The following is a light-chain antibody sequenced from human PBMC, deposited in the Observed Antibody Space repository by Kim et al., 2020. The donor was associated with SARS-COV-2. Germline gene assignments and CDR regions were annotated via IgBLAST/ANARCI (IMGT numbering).Light chain of an antibody. V-gene: IGKV1-33*01. Sequence: ASVGDRVSITWQASQDISNHLNWYQQKPGKAPNLLIYDASTLETGVPSRFSGGGSGRDFTVTIGSLQPEGIATYYCQRYASLPSTFGQGARLEIK. CDR1: QDISNH. CDR3: QRYASLPST. CDR2: DAS. J-gene: IGKJ5*01.